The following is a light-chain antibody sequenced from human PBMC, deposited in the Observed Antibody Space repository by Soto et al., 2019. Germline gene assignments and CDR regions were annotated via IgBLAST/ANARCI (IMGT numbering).Light chain of an antibody. CDR1: SSAVGTYYL. CDR3: CSYGGTSAV. CDR2: EGT. J-gene: IGLJ2*01. V-gene: IGLV2-23*01. Sequence: QSVLTQPASVSGSPGQSITISCSGISSAVGTYYLVSWFQVHPGKAPQRIIFEGTKRPSGVSSRFSGYESGDTASLTISGLQADDEAHYDCCSYGGTSAVFGEGTKLTVL.